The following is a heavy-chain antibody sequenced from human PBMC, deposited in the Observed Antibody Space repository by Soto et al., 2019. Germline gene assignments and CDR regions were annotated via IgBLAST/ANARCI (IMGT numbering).Heavy chain of an antibody. CDR3: TTEGPSVTYYYDSSGYAFDY. CDR2: IKSKTDGGTT. D-gene: IGHD3-22*01. Sequence: EVQLVESGGGLVKPGGSLRLSCAASGFTFSNAWMSWVRQAPGKGLEWVGRIKSKTDGGTTDYAAPVKGRFTISRDDSKNTLYLQMNSLKTEDTAVYYCTTEGPSVTYYYDSSGYAFDYWGQGTLVTVSS. CDR1: GFTFSNAW. V-gene: IGHV3-15*01. J-gene: IGHJ4*02.